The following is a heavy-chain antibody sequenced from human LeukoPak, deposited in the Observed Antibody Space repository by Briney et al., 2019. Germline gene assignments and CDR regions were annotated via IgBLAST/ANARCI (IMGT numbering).Heavy chain of an antibody. CDR3: ARTSIAARRADFDS. V-gene: IGHV1-2*02. D-gene: IGHD6-6*01. CDR1: GYTFTDYY. Sequence: ALVKVSCKTSGYTFTDYYIHWVRQAPGQGLEWMGWINSNSGGISYAQKFQGRVTLTRDTPTRTAYMELNSLTSDDTAVYYCARTSIAARRADFDSWGQGTVVTVSS. J-gene: IGHJ4*02. CDR2: INSNSGGI.